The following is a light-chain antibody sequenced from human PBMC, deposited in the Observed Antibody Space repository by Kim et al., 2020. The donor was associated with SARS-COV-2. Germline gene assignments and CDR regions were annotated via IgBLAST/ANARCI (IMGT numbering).Light chain of an antibody. V-gene: IGLV3-19*01. CDR3: NSRDSSGNHYV. CDR1: SLRSYY. J-gene: IGLJ1*01. Sequence: AVGQTVRITCQGDSLRSYYAIWYQQKPGQAPVLVIYGKNNRPSGIPDRFSGSSSGNTASLTITGAQAEDEADYYCNSRDSSGNHYVFGTGTKVTVL. CDR2: GKN.